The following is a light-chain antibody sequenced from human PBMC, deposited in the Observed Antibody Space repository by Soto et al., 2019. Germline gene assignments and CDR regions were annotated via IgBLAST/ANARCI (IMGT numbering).Light chain of an antibody. V-gene: IGLV6-57*04. Sequence: NFMLTQPHSVSESPGKTVTISCTRSSGSIASNYVQWYQQRPGSAPTTVIFGGSQRPSGVSDLFSASIDSSSNSASLTISGLQTEDEADYYCQSYDSSNYVIFGGGTQLTVL. CDR3: QSYDSSNYVI. CDR1: SGSIASNY. J-gene: IGLJ2*01. CDR2: GGS.